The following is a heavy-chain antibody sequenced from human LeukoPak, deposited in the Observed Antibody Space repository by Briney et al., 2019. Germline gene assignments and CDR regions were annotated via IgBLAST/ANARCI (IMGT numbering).Heavy chain of an antibody. CDR1: GFTFSTYW. V-gene: IGHV3-74*01. CDR2: INTDGSST. CDR3: ARESYCSGGSCYSGRAFDI. Sequence: PGGSLRLSCAASGFTFSTYWMHWVRQAPGKGLVWVSRINTDGSSTYYADSMKGRFTISRDNAKNTLYLQMNSLRAEDTAVYYCARESYCSGGSCYSGRAFDIWGQGTMVTVSS. D-gene: IGHD2-15*01. J-gene: IGHJ3*02.